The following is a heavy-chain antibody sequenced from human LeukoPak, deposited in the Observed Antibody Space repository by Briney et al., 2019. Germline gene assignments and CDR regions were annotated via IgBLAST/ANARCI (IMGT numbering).Heavy chain of an antibody. CDR2: LYSDGNT. V-gene: IGHV3-53*01. J-gene: IGHJ4*02. CDR1: GFTVITND. Sequence: PGGSLRLPCAASGFTVITNDMTWVRQAPGKGLEWVSVLYSDGNTKYDASAQGRFTISRDNSKNTLYLEMNSLRPDDTAVYYCARGVEPLAANTLAYWGQGTLVTVSS. CDR3: ARGVEPLAANTLAY. D-gene: IGHD1-14*01.